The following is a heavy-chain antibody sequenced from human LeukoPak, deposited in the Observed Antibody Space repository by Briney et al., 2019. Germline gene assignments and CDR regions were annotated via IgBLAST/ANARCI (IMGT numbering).Heavy chain of an antibody. CDR2: IYHSGST. J-gene: IGHJ3*02. Sequence: PSETLSLTCAVSGGSISSSNWWSWVRQPPGKGLEWIGEIYHSGSTNYNSSLKSRVTISVDKSKNKFSLKLSSVTAADTAVYYCARSRGTGTFLRDFDIWGQGKMVTVSS. CDR3: ARSRGTGTFLRDFDI. V-gene: IGHV4-4*02. D-gene: IGHD1-7*01. CDR1: GGSISSSNW.